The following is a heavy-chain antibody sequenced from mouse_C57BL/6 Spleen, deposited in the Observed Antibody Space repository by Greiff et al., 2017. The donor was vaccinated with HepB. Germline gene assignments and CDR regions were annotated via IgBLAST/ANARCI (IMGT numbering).Heavy chain of an antibody. D-gene: IGHD2-5*01. J-gene: IGHJ1*03. V-gene: IGHV1-4*01. CDR1: GYTFTSYT. CDR3: ARCPYSKDPYFDV. Sequence: VKLQESGAELARPGASVKMSCKASGYTFTSYTMHWVKQRPGQGLEWIGYINPSSGYTKYNQKFKDKATLTADKSSSTAYMQLSSLTSEDSAVYYCARCPYSKDPYFDVWGTGTTVTVSS. CDR2: INPSSGYT.